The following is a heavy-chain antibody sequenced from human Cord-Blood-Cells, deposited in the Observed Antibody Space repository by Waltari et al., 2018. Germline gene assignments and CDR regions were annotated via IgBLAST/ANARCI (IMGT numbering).Heavy chain of an antibody. V-gene: IGHV3-7*01. CDR1: GFTFSSYW. CDR3: ARSGYSSS. Sequence: EVQLVESVGGLVQPGGALRLSCAAPGFTFSSYWRSWVGQAPGKGREWVANIKQDGSEKYYVDSVKGRFTISRDNAKNALYLQMNSLRAEDTAGYYCARSGYSSSWGQGTLVTVSS. D-gene: IGHD6-13*01. CDR2: IKQDGSEK. J-gene: IGHJ4*02.